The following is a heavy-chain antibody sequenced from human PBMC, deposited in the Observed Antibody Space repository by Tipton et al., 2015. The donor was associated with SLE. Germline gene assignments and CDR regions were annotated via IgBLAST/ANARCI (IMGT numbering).Heavy chain of an antibody. V-gene: IGHV3-21*04. J-gene: IGHJ4*02. CDR2: ISSSSSYI. Sequence: SLRLSCAASGFTFSSYSMNWVRQAPGKGLEWVSSISSSSSYIYYADSVKGRFTISRDNSKNTLYLQMNSLRAEDTAVYYCAKESPGNYFDYWGQGTLVTVSS. CDR1: GFTFSSYS. CDR3: AKESPGNYFDY.